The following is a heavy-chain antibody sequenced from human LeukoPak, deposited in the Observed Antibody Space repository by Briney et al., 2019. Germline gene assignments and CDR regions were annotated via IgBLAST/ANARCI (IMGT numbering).Heavy chain of an antibody. CDR2: ISSSGSTI. V-gene: IGHV3-48*03. CDR1: GFTFSSYE. D-gene: IGHD3-22*01. CDR3: VVGDYYDSSGYYRAFQH. Sequence: GGSLRLSCVASGFTFSSYEMNWVRQAPGKGLEWVSYISSSGSTIYYADSVKGRFTISRDNAKNSLYLQMNSLRAEDTAVYYCVVGDYYDSSGYYRAFQHWGQGTLVTVSS. J-gene: IGHJ1*01.